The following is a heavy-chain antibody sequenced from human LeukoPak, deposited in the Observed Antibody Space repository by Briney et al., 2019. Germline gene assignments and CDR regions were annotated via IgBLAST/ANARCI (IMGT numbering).Heavy chain of an antibody. CDR1: GFTFSNYE. V-gene: IGHV4-38-2*01. D-gene: IGHD2/OR15-2a*01. J-gene: IGHJ5*02. Sequence: LRLSCAASGFTFSNYEMDWVRQPPGKGLEWIGSIYHSGSTYYNPSLKSRVTISVDTSKNQFSLKLSSVTAADTAVYYCARGLSTFRFDPWGQGTLVTVSS. CDR2: IYHSGST. CDR3: ARGLSTFRFDP.